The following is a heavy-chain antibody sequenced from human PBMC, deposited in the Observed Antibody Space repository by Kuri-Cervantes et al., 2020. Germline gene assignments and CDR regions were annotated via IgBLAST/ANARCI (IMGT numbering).Heavy chain of an antibody. D-gene: IGHD5-24*01. V-gene: IGHV3-13*01. J-gene: IGHJ4*02. CDR1: GFIFSSCD. CDR2: IDSAGDT. CDR3: ARVRRGRDGYNYPDY. Sequence: LSLTCAASGFIFSSCDMHWVRQAARKDLKWVAAIDSAGDTFYPGSVKGRFTISRENAKNSLYLQMNSLRAGDTAVYYCARVRRGRDGYNYPDYWGQGTLVTVSS.